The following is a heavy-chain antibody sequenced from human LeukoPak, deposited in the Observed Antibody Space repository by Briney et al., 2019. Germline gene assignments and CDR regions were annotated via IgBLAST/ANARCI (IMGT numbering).Heavy chain of an antibody. CDR3: ARHGNYYDSSGYNYYFDY. D-gene: IGHD3-22*01. CDR1: GGSISSYY. J-gene: IGHJ4*02. Sequence: SETLSLTCTVSGGSISSYYWSWIRQPPGKGLEWIGNIYHSGSTKYNLSLKSRVTISVDTSKNHFSLKLSSVTAADTAVYYCARHGNYYDSSGYNYYFDYWGQGTLGTVSS. CDR2: IYHSGST. V-gene: IGHV4-59*08.